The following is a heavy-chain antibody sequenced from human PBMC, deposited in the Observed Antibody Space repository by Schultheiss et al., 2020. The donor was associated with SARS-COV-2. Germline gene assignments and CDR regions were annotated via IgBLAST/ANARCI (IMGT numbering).Heavy chain of an antibody. V-gene: IGHV4-30-2*01. D-gene: IGHD3-22*01. Sequence: SETLSLTCAVSGGSISSGGYSWSWIRQPPGKGLEWIGYIYYSGSTYYNPSLKSRVTISVDTSNNQFSLKLSSVTAADTAVYYCVGSLDSSRPNFYYFHGMDVWGRGTTVTVSS. J-gene: IGHJ6*02. CDR2: IYYSGST. CDR1: GGSISSGGYS. CDR3: VGSLDSSRPNFYYFHGMDV.